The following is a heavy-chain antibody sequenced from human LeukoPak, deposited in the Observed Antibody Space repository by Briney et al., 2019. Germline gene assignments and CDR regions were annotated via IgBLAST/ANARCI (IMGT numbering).Heavy chain of an antibody. CDR2: INAGNGNT. Sequence: GASVKVSCKASGYTFTSYAMHWVRQAPGQRLEWMGWINAGNGNTKYSQKFQGRVTITRDTSASTVYMELSSLRSEDTAVYYCARVAVAGKNWFDPWGQGTLVTVSS. J-gene: IGHJ5*02. CDR1: GYTFTSYA. D-gene: IGHD6-19*01. CDR3: ARVAVAGKNWFDP. V-gene: IGHV1-3*01.